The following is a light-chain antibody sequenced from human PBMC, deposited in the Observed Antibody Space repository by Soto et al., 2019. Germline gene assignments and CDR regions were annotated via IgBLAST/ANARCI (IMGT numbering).Light chain of an antibody. CDR3: HHYRSSTLT. Sequence: EIVLTQAPGTLSLSPGEIATLSCGASHSVTSSQLAWYQQKPGQAHRLLVFGESSRVLGIPDRFSGSGSGNDLTLTISRLEPEDFEVYYCHHYRSSTLTFGQATRLEI. CDR2: GES. V-gene: IGKV3-20*01. J-gene: IGKJ5*01. CDR1: HSVTSSQ.